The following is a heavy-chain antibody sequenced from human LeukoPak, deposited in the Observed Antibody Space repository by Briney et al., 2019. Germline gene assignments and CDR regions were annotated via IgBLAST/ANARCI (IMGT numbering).Heavy chain of an antibody. V-gene: IGHV4-39*01. CDR2: IYYSGST. CDR1: GGSTSSNSYY. D-gene: IGHD3-22*01. Sequence: SETLSLTCTVSGGSTSSNSYYWGWIRQPPGKGLKWIGSIYYSGSTYYNPSLKSRVTISVDTSKNQFSLKLNSVTAADTAVYYCARRVFITMIMEIFRFDPWGQGTLVTVSS. CDR3: ARRVFITMIMEIFRFDP. J-gene: IGHJ5*02.